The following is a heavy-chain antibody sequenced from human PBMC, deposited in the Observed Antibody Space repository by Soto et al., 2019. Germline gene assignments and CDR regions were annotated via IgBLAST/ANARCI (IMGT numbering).Heavy chain of an antibody. J-gene: IGHJ6*02. CDR2: IYYSGST. D-gene: IGHD3-22*01. CDR3: ARERNYDSSGYSYYYGMDV. V-gene: IGHV4-31*03. Sequence: TSETLSLTCTVSGGSISSGGYYWSWIRQHPGKGLEWIGYIYYSGSTYYNPSLKSRVTISVDTSKNQFSLKLSSVTAADTAVYYCARERNYDSSGYSYYYGMDVWGQGTTVTVSS. CDR1: GGSISSGGYY.